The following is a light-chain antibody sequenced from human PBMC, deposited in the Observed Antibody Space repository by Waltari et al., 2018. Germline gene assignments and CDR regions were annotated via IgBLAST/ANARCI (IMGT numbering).Light chain of an antibody. J-gene: IGKJ2*01. V-gene: IGKV1-5*01. Sequence: DIQMTQSPSTLSASVGDTVTISCRVSHRINIWLAWYQQKPGKTPKLLIKKASTLEDGVPSRFSGSGSGTEFTLTISSLQPEDFATYFCHQSYSTPYTFGQGTKLEIK. CDR1: HRINIW. CDR2: KAS. CDR3: HQSYSTPYT.